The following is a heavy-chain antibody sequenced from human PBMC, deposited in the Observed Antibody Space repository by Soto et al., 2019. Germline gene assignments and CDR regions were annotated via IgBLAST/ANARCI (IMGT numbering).Heavy chain of an antibody. J-gene: IGHJ5*02. CDR2: ISSSSSSV. D-gene: IGHD5-12*01. CDR3: AKGGHSFDP. CDR1: GFTFNTYS. V-gene: IGHV3-48*01. Sequence: EVQLVESGGGLVQPGGSLRLSCAASGFTFNTYSMNWVRQAPGKGLEWVSYISSSSSSVYYADSVKGRFTVSRDNANNPLFLPMNSLRAEDTAVYYCAKGGHSFDPWGQGTLVTVSS.